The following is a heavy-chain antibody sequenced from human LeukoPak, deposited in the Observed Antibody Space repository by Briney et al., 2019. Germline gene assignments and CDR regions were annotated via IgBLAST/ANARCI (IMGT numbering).Heavy chain of an antibody. V-gene: IGHV4-30-2*01. Sequence: PSETLSLTCTISGGSISSGGYYWSWIRQPPGKGLEWIGYIYHSGSTYYNPSLKSRVTISVDRSKNQFSLKLSSVTAADTAVYYCARTNYDSSGYYPVLIAYYFDYWGQGTLVTVSS. CDR3: ARTNYDSSGYYPVLIAYYFDY. J-gene: IGHJ4*02. CDR1: GGSISSGGYY. CDR2: IYHSGST. D-gene: IGHD3-22*01.